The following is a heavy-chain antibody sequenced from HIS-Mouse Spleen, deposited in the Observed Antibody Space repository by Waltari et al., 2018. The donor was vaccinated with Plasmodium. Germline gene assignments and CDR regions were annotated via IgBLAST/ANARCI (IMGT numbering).Heavy chain of an antibody. CDR1: GFTFSSYW. CDR2: IKQDGSEK. V-gene: IGHV3-7*01. J-gene: IGHJ2*01. CDR3: ASSWYWYFDL. D-gene: IGHD6-13*01. Sequence: EVQLVESGGGLVQPGGSLRLSCAASGFTFSSYWMSWVRQAPGKGREWVATIKQDGSEKYYGDSGKGRFTISRDNAKNSLYLQMNSLRAEDTAVYYCASSWYWYFDLWGRGTLVTVSS.